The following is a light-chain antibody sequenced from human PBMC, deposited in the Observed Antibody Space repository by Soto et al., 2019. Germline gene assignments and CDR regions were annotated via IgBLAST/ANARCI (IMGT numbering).Light chain of an antibody. V-gene: IGKV3-20*01. CDR1: QSVSSSY. CDR3: QQYGSAPRT. J-gene: IGKJ1*01. CDR2: GAS. Sequence: DIVLTQSPGTLSLSSGERTTLSCRARQSVSSSYLAWYQQKPGQAPRLLIYGASNRATGIPDRFSGSGSGTDFTLTISRLAPEDFAVYYCQQYGSAPRTVCQGTKVEIK.